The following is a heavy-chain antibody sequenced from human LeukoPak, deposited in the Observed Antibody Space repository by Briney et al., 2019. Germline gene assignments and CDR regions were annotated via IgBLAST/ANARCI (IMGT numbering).Heavy chain of an antibody. CDR1: GGSISMSNW. CDR3: VKDRDGRGYYSLYYFES. D-gene: IGHD3-22*01. J-gene: IGHJ4*02. Sequence: PSGTLSLTCAVSGGSISMSNWWSWVRQPPGKGLEWIGEIHQSGSTNYNPSLQSRVTISVDESKNQFSLKLSSVTAADTAVYYCVKDRDGRGYYSLYYFESWGQGTLVTVSS. V-gene: IGHV4-4*02. CDR2: IHQSGST.